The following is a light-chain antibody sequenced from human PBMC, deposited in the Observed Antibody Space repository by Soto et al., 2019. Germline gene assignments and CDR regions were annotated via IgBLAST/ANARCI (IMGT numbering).Light chain of an antibody. CDR3: GTWDSSLSAGWL. V-gene: IGLV1-51*01. CDR2: DNN. Sequence: QSVLTQPPSVSAAPGQKVTISCSGSSSNIGNNYVSWYQQLPGTAPKLLIYDNNKRPSGIPDRFSGSKSGTSATLGITGLQTGDEADYYCGTWDSSLSAGWLFGGGTKVTVL. CDR1: SSNIGNNY. J-gene: IGLJ3*02.